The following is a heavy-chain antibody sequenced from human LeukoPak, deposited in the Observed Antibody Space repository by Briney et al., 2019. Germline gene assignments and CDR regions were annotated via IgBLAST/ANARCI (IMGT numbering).Heavy chain of an antibody. CDR3: VPYHIVVVTVQTPDFDY. CDR1: GFTFSNYA. V-gene: IGHV3-23*01. Sequence: GGSLRLSCAASGFTFSNYAMSWVRQAPGKGLEWVSGISSSGSSTFYADSVKGRFTISRDNSKDTLYLQMNSLRAEDTAVYYCVPYHIVVVTVQTPDFDYWGRGTLVTVSS. D-gene: IGHD2-21*02. J-gene: IGHJ4*02. CDR2: ISSSGSST.